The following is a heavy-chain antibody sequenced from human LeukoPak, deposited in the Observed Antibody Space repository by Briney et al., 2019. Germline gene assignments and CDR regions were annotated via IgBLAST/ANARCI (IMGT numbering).Heavy chain of an antibody. J-gene: IGHJ4*02. Sequence: TSVKVSCKASGGTFSSYAISWVRQAPGQGLEWMGGIIPIFGTANYAQKFQGRVTITTDESTSTAYMELSSLRSEDTAVYYCARMGTVVATISHFDYWGQGTLVTVSS. V-gene: IGHV1-69*05. CDR1: GGTFSSYA. D-gene: IGHD5-12*01. CDR3: ARMGTVVATISHFDY. CDR2: IIPIFGTA.